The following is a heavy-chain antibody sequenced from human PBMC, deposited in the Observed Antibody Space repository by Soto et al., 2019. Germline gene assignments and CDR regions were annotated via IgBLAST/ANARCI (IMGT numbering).Heavy chain of an antibody. Sequence: QVQLQESGPGLVKPGQTLSLTCTVSGGSISSGGHYWNWIRQHPGKGLEWIGYIYHSGSAYYNPSLKSRVTISVDTSKNQFSLKLSSVTAADTAVYYCARRYYYDRSGYYYFDYWGQGTLVTVSS. CDR3: ARRYYYDRSGYYYFDY. CDR2: IYHSGSA. J-gene: IGHJ4*02. D-gene: IGHD3-22*01. CDR1: GGSISSGGHY. V-gene: IGHV4-31*03.